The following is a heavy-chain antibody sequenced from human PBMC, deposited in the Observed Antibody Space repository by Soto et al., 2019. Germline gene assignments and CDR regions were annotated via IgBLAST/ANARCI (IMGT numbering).Heavy chain of an antibody. CDR1: GGSFSGYY. Sequence: SATLSLTCAVYGGSFSGYYWSWIRQPPGKGLEWIGEINHSGSTNYNPSLKSRVTISVDTSKNQFSLKLSSVTAADTAVYYCARAGCSSTSCYVYDFDYWGQGTLVTVSS. D-gene: IGHD2-2*01. J-gene: IGHJ4*02. V-gene: IGHV4-34*01. CDR2: INHSGST. CDR3: ARAGCSSTSCYVYDFDY.